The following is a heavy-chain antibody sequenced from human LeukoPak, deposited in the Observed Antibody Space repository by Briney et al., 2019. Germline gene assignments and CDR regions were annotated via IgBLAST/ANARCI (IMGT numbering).Heavy chain of an antibody. CDR2: ISAYNKR. J-gene: IGHJ5*02. V-gene: IGHV1-18*01. CDR1: GYTFTSYG. D-gene: IGHD4-17*01. CDR3: ARVSAPPDYGDYVSENWFDP. Sequence: GASVKVSCKASGYTFTSYGINWVRQAPGQGLEWMGWISAYNKRNYAQKFRGRVTMTTDTSTSTAYMELRNLRSDDTAVYYCARVSAPPDYGDYVSENWFDPWGQGTLVTVSS.